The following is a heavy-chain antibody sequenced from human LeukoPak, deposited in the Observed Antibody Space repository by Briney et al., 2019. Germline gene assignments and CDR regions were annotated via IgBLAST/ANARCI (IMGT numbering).Heavy chain of an antibody. Sequence: GGSLRLSCAASGFTFDDYGMSWVRQAPGKGLEWVSGINWNGGSTGYADSVKGRFTIYRDNSKNTLYLQMNSLRAEDTAVYYCARGGDYVWGSYRYEGAFDIWGQGTMVTVSS. CDR2: INWNGGST. V-gene: IGHV3-20*04. J-gene: IGHJ3*02. CDR1: GFTFDDYG. CDR3: ARGGDYVWGSYRYEGAFDI. D-gene: IGHD3-16*02.